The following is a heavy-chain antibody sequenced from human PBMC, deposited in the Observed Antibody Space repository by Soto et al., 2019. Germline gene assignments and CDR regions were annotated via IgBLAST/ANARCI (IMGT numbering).Heavy chain of an antibody. CDR2: INHSGST. CDR3: ARAVKRVVRGPRLYYFDY. D-gene: IGHD3-10*01. Sequence: PSETLSLTCAVYGGSFSGYYWSWIRQPPGKGLEWIGEINHSGSTNYNPSLKSRVTISVDTSKNQFSLKLSSVTAADTAVYYCARAVKRVVRGPRLYYFDYWGQGTLVTVSS. J-gene: IGHJ4*02. V-gene: IGHV4-34*01. CDR1: GGSFSGYY.